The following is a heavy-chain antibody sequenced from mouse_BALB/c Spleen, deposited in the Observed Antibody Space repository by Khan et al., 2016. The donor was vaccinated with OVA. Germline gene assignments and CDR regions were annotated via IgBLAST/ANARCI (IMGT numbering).Heavy chain of an antibody. CDR2: IYPGDGNT. CDR1: GYAFSNYL. D-gene: IGHD2-14*01. J-gene: IGHJ3*01. CDR3: ARSGYDYFAY. Sequence: VQLQESGAELVRPGSSVKISCKASGYAFSNYLMNWVKQGPGQGLEWIGQIYPGDGNTNYNEKFKVKAKLTADKSSSTAYMQLSSLTSEDSAVYFCARSGYDYFAYWGQGTLVTGSA. V-gene: IGHV1-80*01.